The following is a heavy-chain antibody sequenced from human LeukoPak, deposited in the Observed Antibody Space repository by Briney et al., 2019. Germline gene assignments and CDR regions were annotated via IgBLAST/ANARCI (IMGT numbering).Heavy chain of an antibody. Sequence: PSGTLSLTCAVSGGSISSSNWWSWVRQPPGKGLEWIGEINHSGSTNYNPSLKSRVTISVDTSKNQFSLKLSSVTAADTAVYYCARIAPLFDPWGQGTLVTVSS. CDR1: GGSISSSNW. D-gene: IGHD6-13*01. CDR3: ARIAPLFDP. V-gene: IGHV4-4*02. J-gene: IGHJ5*02. CDR2: INHSGST.